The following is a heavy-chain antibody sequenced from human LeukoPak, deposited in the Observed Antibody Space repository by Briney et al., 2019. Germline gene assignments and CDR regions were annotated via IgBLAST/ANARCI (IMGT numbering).Heavy chain of an antibody. V-gene: IGHV3-48*01. CDR1: GFTFSSYW. Sequence: PGGSLRLSCAASGFTFSSYWMSWVRQAPGKGLEWVSYISSSSSTIYYADSVKGRFTISRDNAKNSLYLQMNSLRAEDTAVYYCARDGLAGTDYRSQGTLVTVSS. D-gene: IGHD6-19*01. CDR2: ISSSSSTI. J-gene: IGHJ4*02. CDR3: ARDGLAGTDY.